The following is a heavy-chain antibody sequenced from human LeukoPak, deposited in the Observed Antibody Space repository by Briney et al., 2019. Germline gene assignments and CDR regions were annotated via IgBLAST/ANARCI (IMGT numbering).Heavy chain of an antibody. CDR3: ARDGWGPTSDNWFDP. CDR2: INQDGSEK. V-gene: IGHV3-7*03. D-gene: IGHD6-19*01. J-gene: IGHJ5*02. Sequence: GGSLRLSCAASGFTFSWYWMSWVRQAPGKGLEWVANINQDGSEKNYVDSVKGRFTISRDNAKNSLYLQMNSLRAEDTAVYYCARDGWGPTSDNWFDPWGQGTLVTVSP. CDR1: GFTFSWYW.